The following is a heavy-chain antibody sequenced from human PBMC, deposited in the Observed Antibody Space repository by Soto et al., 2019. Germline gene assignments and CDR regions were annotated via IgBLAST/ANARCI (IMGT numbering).Heavy chain of an antibody. CDR3: AKDTDFWSGYYTKD. D-gene: IGHD3-3*01. Sequence: GGSLSLSCAASGFPFSSYFMHWVRQAPGKGLEWVAVISYDGSNKYYADSVKGRFTISRDNSKNTLYLQMNSLRAEDTAVYYCAKDTDFWSGYYTKDWGQGTLVTVSS. J-gene: IGHJ4*02. V-gene: IGHV3-30*18. CDR1: GFPFSSYF. CDR2: ISYDGSNK.